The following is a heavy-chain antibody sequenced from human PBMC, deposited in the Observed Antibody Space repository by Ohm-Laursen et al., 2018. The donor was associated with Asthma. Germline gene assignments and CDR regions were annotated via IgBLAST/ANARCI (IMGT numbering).Heavy chain of an antibody. CDR2: ISWNSGGI. V-gene: IGHV3-9*01. D-gene: IGHD3-3*01. CDR1: GFTFDDYA. J-gene: IGHJ4*02. Sequence: SLRLSCAASGFTFDDYAMHWVRQAPGKGLEWVSGISWNSGGIDYADSVKGRFTISRDSAKNSLYLQMNSLRPDDTAVYYCARAVMEWYLPAFDFWGQGTLVTVSS. CDR3: ARAVMEWYLPAFDF.